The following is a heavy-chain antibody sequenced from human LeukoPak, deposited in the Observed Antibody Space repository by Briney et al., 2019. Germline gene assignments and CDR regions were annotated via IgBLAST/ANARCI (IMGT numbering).Heavy chain of an antibody. CDR1: GYTFTGYY. CDR2: INPNSGGT. J-gene: IGHJ5*02. CDR3: ARDWDDSSGYVPYNWFDP. Sequence: ASVKVSCKASGYTFTGYYMHWVRQAPGQGLEWMGWINPNSGGTNYAQKFQGRVTMTRDTSISTAYMELSRLRSDDTAVYYCARDWDDSSGYVPYNWFDPWGQGTLVTVSS. D-gene: IGHD3-22*01. V-gene: IGHV1-2*02.